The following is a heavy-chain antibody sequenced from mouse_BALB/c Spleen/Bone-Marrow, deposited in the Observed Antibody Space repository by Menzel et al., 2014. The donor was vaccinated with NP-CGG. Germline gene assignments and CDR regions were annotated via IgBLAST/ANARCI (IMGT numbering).Heavy chain of an antibody. J-gene: IGHJ3*01. D-gene: IGHD2-3*01. V-gene: IGHV14-3*02. CDR3: ARRDDGYYTY. CDR1: GFNTKDTY. Sequence: EVQRVESGAELVKPGASVKLSCTASGFNTKDTYMHWVKQRPEQGLEWIGRIDPANGNTKYDPKFQGKATITADTSSNTAYLQLSSLTSEDTAVYYCARRDDGYYTYWGQGTLVTVSA. CDR2: IDPANGNT.